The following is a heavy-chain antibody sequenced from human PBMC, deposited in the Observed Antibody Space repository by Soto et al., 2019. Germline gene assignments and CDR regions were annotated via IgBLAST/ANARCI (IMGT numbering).Heavy chain of an antibody. J-gene: IGHJ4*02. CDR2: ISAYNGNT. CDR3: ARIRDLRFFDWLYFDY. CDR1: GYTFTNYA. Sequence: QVQLVQSGVEVKKPGASVKVSCKASGYTFTNYAIIWVRQGPGQGLEWMGWISAYNGNTNYAQKFQGRVTMTTDRSTTTAYMELRSRRSDDTAVFYCARIRDLRFFDWLYFDYWGQGTLVTVSS. D-gene: IGHD3-9*01. V-gene: IGHV1-18*01.